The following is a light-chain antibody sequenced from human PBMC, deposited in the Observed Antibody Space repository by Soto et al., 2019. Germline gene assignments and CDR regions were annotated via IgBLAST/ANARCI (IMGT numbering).Light chain of an antibody. V-gene: IGKV3-15*01. CDR1: ETLDNT. J-gene: IGKJ2*01. CDR3: QQYKEVPFT. CDR2: SVS. Sequence: EMVMTQSPATLSVSPGDRATLSCRASETLDNTLAWYQQRPGQAPTLLIYSVSTRATGVPTRFSGSGSGTDFTLTITSLKSEDCAMYYCQQYKEVPFTFGQGTNLE.